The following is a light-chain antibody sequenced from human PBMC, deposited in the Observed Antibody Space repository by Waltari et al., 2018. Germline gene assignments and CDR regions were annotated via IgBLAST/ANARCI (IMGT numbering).Light chain of an antibody. J-gene: IGKJ1*01. CDR3: QQYNNWPPT. CDR2: GAS. Sequence: EKVMTQSPATLSVSPGARATPPCRASQSVSRNLAWYQQKPGQAPRLLISGASTRATGIPDRFSGSGSGTEFTLTISSLQSEDFAVYYCQQYNNWPPTFGQGTKVEIK. CDR1: QSVSRN. V-gene: IGKV3-15*01.